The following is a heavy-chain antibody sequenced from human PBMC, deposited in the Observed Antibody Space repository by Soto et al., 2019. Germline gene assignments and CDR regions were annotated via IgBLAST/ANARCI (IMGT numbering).Heavy chain of an antibody. J-gene: IGHJ4*02. Sequence: SETLSLTCAVSGGSISSSNWWSWVRQPPGKGLEWIGEIYHSGSTNYNPSLKSRVTISVDKSKNQFSLKLSSVTAADTAVYYCARAEGVINYYFDYWGQGTLVTVSS. CDR2: IYHSGST. V-gene: IGHV4-4*02. CDR1: GGSISSSNW. D-gene: IGHD3-10*01. CDR3: ARAEGVINYYFDY.